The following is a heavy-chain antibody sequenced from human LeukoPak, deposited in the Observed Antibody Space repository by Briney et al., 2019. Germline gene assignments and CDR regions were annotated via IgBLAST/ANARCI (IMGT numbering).Heavy chain of an antibody. CDR1: GFTSSDYY. D-gene: IGHD4-17*01. CDR2: ISSSGSTI. V-gene: IGHV3-11*04. J-gene: IGHJ4*02. CDR3: ASLSMVTPFDY. Sequence: GGSLRLSCAASGFTSSDYYMSWIRQAPGKGLEWVSYISSSGSTIYYADSVKGRFTISRDNAKNSLYLQMNSLRAEDTAVYYCASLSMVTPFDYWGQGTLVTVSS.